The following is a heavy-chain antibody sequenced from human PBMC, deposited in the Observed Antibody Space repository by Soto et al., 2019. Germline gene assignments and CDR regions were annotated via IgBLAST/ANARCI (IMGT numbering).Heavy chain of an antibody. CDR3: ARVYTMVRGVTPYYYGMDV. D-gene: IGHD3-10*01. CDR1: GYTFTSYD. Sequence: GASVKVSCKASGYTFTSYDINWVRQATGQGLEWMGWMNPNSGNTGYAQKFQGRVTMTRNTSISTAYMELSSLRSEDTAVYYCARVYTMVRGVTPYYYGMDVWGQGTTVTVSS. V-gene: IGHV1-8*01. J-gene: IGHJ6*02. CDR2: MNPNSGNT.